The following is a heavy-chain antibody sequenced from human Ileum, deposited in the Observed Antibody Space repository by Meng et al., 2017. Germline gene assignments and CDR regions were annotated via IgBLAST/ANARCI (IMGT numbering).Heavy chain of an antibody. V-gene: IGHV1-69*13. Sequence: SVKVSCKASGGTFSKYRISWVRQAPGQGLEWMGGIIPIFGPTNYAQNFQGRVTITADESTTTVYMELSSLRTEDTAVYYCARWGGFSETGNTFWSGPFDYWGQGTLVTVSS. CDR3: ARWGGFSETGNTFWSGPFDY. CDR2: IIPIFGPT. D-gene: IGHD3-3*01. CDR1: GGTFSKYR. J-gene: IGHJ4*02.